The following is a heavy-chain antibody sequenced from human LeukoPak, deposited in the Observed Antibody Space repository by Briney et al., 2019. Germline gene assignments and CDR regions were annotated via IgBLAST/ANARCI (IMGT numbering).Heavy chain of an antibody. CDR3: AKDGPRAFDY. J-gene: IGHJ4*02. CDR2: ISGSGGGT. Sequence: GGSLRLSCAASGLTFSNYAMSWVRQAPGKGLEWVSAISGSGGGTYYTDSVKGRFTISRDNSKNTLYLQMNSLRAEDTAVYYCAKDGPRAFDYWGQGTLVTVSS. CDR1: GLTFSNYA. V-gene: IGHV3-23*01.